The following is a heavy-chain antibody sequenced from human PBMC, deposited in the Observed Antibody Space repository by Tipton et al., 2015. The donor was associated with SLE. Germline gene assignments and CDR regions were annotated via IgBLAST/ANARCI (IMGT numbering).Heavy chain of an antibody. J-gene: IGHJ3*02. CDR2: FYYSGST. CDR3: ATSGGDLAFDI. D-gene: IGHD3-16*01. Sequence: TLSLTCTVSGPSMSPLYWSWIRQPPGKGLEWIGYFYYSGSTNYNPSLKSRVTISVDTSKNQFSLKLTSVTAADTAVYYCATSGGDLAFDIWGQGTLVTVSS. V-gene: IGHV4-59*11. CDR1: GPSMSPLY.